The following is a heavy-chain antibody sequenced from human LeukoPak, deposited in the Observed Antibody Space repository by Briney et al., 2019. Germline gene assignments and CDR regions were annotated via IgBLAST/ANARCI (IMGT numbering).Heavy chain of an antibody. D-gene: IGHD1-26*01. J-gene: IGHJ4*02. V-gene: IGHV4-39*07. CDR2: IYYSGST. CDR3: ARVASGSYLNFDY. CDR1: SDSISSSSYY. Sequence: SETLSLTCTVSSDSISSSSYYWGWIRQPPGKGLDWIGSIYYSGSTYYNPSLKSRVTISVDTSKNQFSLKLSSVTAADTAVYYCARVASGSYLNFDYWGQGTLVTVSS.